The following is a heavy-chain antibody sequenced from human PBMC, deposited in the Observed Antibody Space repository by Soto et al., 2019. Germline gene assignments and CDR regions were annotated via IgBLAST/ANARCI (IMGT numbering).Heavy chain of an antibody. CDR3: ARGPLVVLNYFES. Sequence: ASVKVSCKASGYTFTSYAMHWVRQAPGQRLEWMGWINAGNGNTKYSQKFQGRVTITRDTSASTAYMELSSLRSDDTAMYFCARGPLVVLNYFESWGQGTLVTV. V-gene: IGHV1-3*01. J-gene: IGHJ4*02. CDR1: GYTFTSYA. CDR2: INAGNGNT.